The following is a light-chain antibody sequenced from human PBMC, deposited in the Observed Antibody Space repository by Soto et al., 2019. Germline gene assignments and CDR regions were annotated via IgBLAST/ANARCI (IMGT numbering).Light chain of an antibody. J-gene: IGKJ1*01. Sequence: EIVMTQSPATLSLSPGERATLSCRASQSMSNNLAWYQQKPGQAPRLLIYGASTRTTGIPAMFNGSGSGTEVTLTISILQSEDFAVYYCLQYNKWPRTFGQGTKVEIK. CDR2: GAS. CDR1: QSMSNN. V-gene: IGKV3-15*01. CDR3: LQYNKWPRT.